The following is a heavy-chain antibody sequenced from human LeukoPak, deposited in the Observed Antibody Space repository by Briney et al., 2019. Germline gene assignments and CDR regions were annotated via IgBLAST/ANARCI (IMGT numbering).Heavy chain of an antibody. V-gene: IGHV4-30-4*08. Sequence: SETLSLTCTVSGGSINSGDYYWSWIRQPPGKGLEWIGYIYYSGSTYYNPSLKSRVTISVDTSKNQFSLKLTSVTAADTAVYYCARAPPWINDYRGQGTLVTVSS. D-gene: IGHD2-2*03. CDR1: GGSINSGDYY. CDR3: ARAPPWINDY. CDR2: IYYSGST. J-gene: IGHJ4*02.